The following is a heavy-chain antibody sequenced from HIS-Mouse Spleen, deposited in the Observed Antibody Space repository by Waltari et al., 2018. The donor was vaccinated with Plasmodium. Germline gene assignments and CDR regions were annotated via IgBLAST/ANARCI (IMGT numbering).Heavy chain of an antibody. V-gene: IGHV4-34*01. CDR1: GGSFSGYY. D-gene: IGHD5-12*01. CDR2: INQRGRT. Sequence: QVQLQQWGAGLLKPSETLSLTCAVYGGSFSGYYWSWIRQPPGKGLEWIGKINQRGRTNSNPALKSRVTISVDTAKNQFSLKLSSVTAADTAVYYCARGPGDIVATTFDYWGQGTLVTVSS. CDR3: ARGPGDIVATTFDY. J-gene: IGHJ4*02.